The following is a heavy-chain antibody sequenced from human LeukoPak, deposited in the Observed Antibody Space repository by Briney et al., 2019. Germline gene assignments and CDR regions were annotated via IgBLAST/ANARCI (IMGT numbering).Heavy chain of an antibody. CDR1: GFTFTSDS. Sequence: GGSLRLSCAASGFTFTSDSMNWVRQAPGKGLEWGSSISNSSSYIYYADSVKGRFTISRDNSKNTLYLQMNSLRAEDTAVYYCARDLGSNLGYFDYWGQGTLVTVSS. CDR2: ISNSSSYI. J-gene: IGHJ4*02. D-gene: IGHD4-11*01. CDR3: ARDLGSNLGYFDY. V-gene: IGHV3-21*01.